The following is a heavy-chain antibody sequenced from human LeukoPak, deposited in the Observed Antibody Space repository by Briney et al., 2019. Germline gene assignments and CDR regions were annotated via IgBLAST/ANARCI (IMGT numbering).Heavy chain of an antibody. CDR2: IYYSGST. V-gene: IGHV4-61*01. CDR3: TRSTNLEAFDI. Sequence: SETLSLTCTVSGGSVSSGTYYWSWIRQPPGKGLERIGYIYYSGSTNYNPSLKSRVTVSVDTSKNQCSLKLSSVTTADTAVYYCTRSTNLEAFDIWGQGTMVTVSS. D-gene: IGHD2-8*01. J-gene: IGHJ3*02. CDR1: GGSVSSGTYY.